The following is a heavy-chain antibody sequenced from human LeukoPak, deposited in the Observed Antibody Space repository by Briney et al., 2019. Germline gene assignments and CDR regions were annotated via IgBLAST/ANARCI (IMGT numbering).Heavy chain of an antibody. Sequence: GGSLRLSCAASGSTFSSYGMHWVRQAPGKGLEWVAFIRYDGSNKYYADSVKGRFTISRDNSKNTLYLQMNSLRAEDTAVYYCAKSITSGWYVDAFDIWGQGTMVTVSS. J-gene: IGHJ3*02. CDR3: AKSITSGWYVDAFDI. CDR1: GSTFSSYG. CDR2: IRYDGSNK. V-gene: IGHV3-30*02. D-gene: IGHD6-19*01.